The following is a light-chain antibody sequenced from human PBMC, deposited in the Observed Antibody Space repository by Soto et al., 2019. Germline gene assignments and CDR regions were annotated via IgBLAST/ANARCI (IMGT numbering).Light chain of an antibody. CDR1: SSDVGGYNF. CDR2: NVN. CDR3: TSYTSSSTLVV. J-gene: IGLJ2*01. Sequence: QSALTQPASVSGSPGQSITISCTGTSSDVGGYNFVSWYQQHPGNAPKLMIYNVNNRPPGVSNRFSGSKSGNTASLTISGLQAEDEADYYCTSYTSSSTLVVFGGGTKLTVL. V-gene: IGLV2-14*01.